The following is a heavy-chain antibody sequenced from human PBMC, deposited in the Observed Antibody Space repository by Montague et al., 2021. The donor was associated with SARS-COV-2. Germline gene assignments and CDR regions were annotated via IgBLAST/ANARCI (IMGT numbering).Heavy chain of an antibody. CDR1: GFSLSTSGMR. CDR3: ARSYYDILTAYYAPFDY. J-gene: IGHJ4*02. CDR2: IYWDDDK. Sequence: PALVKPTQTLTLTCTFSGFSLSTSGMRASWIRQPPGKALEWLALIYWDDDKLYSPSLKTRLTISKDTSKNQVVLTMTNMDPVDTATYYCARSYYDILTAYYAPFDYWGQGTLVTVSS. V-gene: IGHV2-70*04. D-gene: IGHD3-9*01.